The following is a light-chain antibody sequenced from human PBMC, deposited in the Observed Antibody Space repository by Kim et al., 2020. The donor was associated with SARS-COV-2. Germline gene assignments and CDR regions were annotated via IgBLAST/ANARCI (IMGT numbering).Light chain of an antibody. CDR1: SSNIGSNY. CDR3: AAWDDSLSGWV. CDR2: RNN. J-gene: IGLJ2*01. Sequence: QFVLTQPPSASGTPGQRVTISCSGSSSNIGSNYVYWYQQLPGTAPKLLIYRNNQRPSGVADRFSGSKSGTSASLAISGLRSEDEADYYCAAWDDSLSGWVFGGGTKLTVL. V-gene: IGLV1-47*01.